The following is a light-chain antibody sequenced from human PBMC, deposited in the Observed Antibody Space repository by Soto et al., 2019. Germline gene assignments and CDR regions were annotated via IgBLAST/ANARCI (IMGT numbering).Light chain of an antibody. J-gene: IGKJ2*01. Sequence: DIQMTQSPSSLSTSIGGRVTITCRASQNIRTYLNWYQQKPGKAPDLLVFAASNLQTGVPSRFSGGGSGTDFTLTISSLQPEDFATYYCQQTYSVLPYTFGQGTKLEIK. CDR3: QQTYSVLPYT. V-gene: IGKV1-39*01. CDR1: QNIRTY. CDR2: AAS.